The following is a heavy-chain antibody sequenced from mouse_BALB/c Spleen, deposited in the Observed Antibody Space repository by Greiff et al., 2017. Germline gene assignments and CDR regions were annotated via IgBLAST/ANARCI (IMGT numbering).Heavy chain of an antibody. D-gene: IGHD2-1*01. V-gene: IGHV1-31*01. J-gene: IGHJ3*01. Sequence: EVKLMESGPELVKPGASVKISCKASGYSFTGYYMHWVKQSHVKSLEWIGRINPYNGATSYNQNFKDKASLTVDKSSSTAYMELHSLTSEDSAVYYCARDGNSLAWFAYWGQGTLVTVSA. CDR3: ARDGNSLAWFAY. CDR2: INPYNGAT. CDR1: GYSFTGYY.